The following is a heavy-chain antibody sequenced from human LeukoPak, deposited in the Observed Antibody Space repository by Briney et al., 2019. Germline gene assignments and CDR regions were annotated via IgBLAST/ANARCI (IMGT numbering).Heavy chain of an antibody. CDR1: GFTFSDYC. D-gene: IGHD6-19*01. V-gene: IGHV3-7*01. J-gene: IGHJ2*01. CDR2: IKQHGTEI. Sequence: GGSLRLSCAASGFTFSDYCMSWVRQAPGKGLEWVANIKQHGTEIYYVDSVKGRFTISRDNAKNSLSLQMNSLRAEDTAVYYCARRANDYSSGWYFDWYFDLWGRGTLVTVSS. CDR3: ARRANDYSSGWYFDWYFDL.